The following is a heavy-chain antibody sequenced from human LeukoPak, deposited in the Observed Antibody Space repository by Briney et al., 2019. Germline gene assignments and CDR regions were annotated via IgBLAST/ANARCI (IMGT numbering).Heavy chain of an antibody. V-gene: IGHV4-59*01. J-gene: IGHJ5*02. CDR1: GGSISSYY. Sequence: LETLSLTCTVSGGSISSYYWSWIRQPPGKGLEWIGYIYYSGSTNYNPSLKSRVTISVDTSKNQFSLKLSSVTAADTAVYYCARVLVPAAMTVGFDPWGQGTLVTVSS. CDR3: ARVLVPAAMTVGFDP. D-gene: IGHD2-2*01. CDR2: IYYSGST.